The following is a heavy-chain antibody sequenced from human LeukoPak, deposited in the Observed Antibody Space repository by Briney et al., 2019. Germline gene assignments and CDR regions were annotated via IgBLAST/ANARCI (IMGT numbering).Heavy chain of an antibody. D-gene: IGHD3-16*01. J-gene: IGHJ6*03. CDR2: ISYDGSNK. V-gene: IGHV3-30*18. Sequence: GGSLRLSCTASGFTFSSYDMHWVRQAPGKGLEWVAVISYDGSNKYYADSVKGRFTISRDNSKNTLYLQMNSLRAEDTAVYYCAKVGGRWLDYYYYMDVWGKGTTVTVSS. CDR3: AKVGGRWLDYYYYMDV. CDR1: GFTFSSYD.